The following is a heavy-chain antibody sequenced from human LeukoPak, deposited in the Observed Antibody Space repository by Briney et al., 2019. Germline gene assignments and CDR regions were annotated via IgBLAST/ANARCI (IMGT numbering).Heavy chain of an antibody. V-gene: IGHV3-23*01. Sequence: GGSQRLSCAASGFTFSSYAMSWVRQAPGKGLEWVSAISGSGGSTYYADSVKGRFTISRDNSKNTLYLQMNSLRAEDTAVYYCAKPYGGATSHFDYWGQGTLVTVSS. J-gene: IGHJ4*02. CDR2: ISGSGGST. CDR3: AKPYGGATSHFDY. D-gene: IGHD1-26*01. CDR1: GFTFSSYA.